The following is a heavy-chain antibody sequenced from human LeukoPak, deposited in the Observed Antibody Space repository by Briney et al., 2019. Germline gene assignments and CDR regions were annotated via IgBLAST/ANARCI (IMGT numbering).Heavy chain of an antibody. Sequence: GSSVKVSCKASGGTFSSYAISWVRQAPGQGLEWMGWINPNSGGTNYAQKFQGRVTMTRDTSISTAYMELSRLRSDDTAVYYCAGIGERAPGGGGDWRWFDPWGQGTLVTVSS. V-gene: IGHV1-2*02. J-gene: IGHJ5*02. CDR1: GGTFSSYA. CDR2: INPNSGGT. D-gene: IGHD2-21*02. CDR3: AGIGERAPGGGGDWRWFDP.